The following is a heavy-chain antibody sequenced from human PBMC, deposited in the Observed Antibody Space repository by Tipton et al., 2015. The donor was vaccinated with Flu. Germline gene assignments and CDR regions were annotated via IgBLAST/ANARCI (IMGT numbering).Heavy chain of an antibody. V-gene: IGHV3-21*01. CDR3: ARDPGTSGSTRPGGAFDI. CDR1: GFTFSSYS. CDR2: ISISSSYI. Sequence: SLRLSCAASGFTFSSYSMNWVRQAPGKGLEWVSSISISSSYIYYADSVKGRFTISRDNAKNSLYLQMNSLRAEDTAVYYCARDPGTSGSTRPGGAFDIRGPGAMVTVSS. D-gene: IGHD6-25*01. J-gene: IGHJ3*02.